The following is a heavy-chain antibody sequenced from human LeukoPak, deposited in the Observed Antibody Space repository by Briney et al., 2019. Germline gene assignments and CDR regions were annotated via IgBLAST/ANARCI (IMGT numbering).Heavy chain of an antibody. CDR2: IYYSGST. V-gene: IGHV4-34*01. Sequence: SETLSLTCAVYGGSFSGYYWSWIRQPPGKGLEWIGSIYYSGSTYYNPSLKSRVTISVDTSKNQFSLKLSSVTAAVTAVYYCARSMIVVVSNFDYWGQGTLVTVSS. CDR1: GGSFSGYY. D-gene: IGHD3-22*01. CDR3: ARSMIVVVSNFDY. J-gene: IGHJ4*02.